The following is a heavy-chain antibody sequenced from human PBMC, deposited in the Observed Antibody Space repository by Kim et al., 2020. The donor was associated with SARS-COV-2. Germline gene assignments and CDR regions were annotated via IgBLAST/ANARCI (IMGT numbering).Heavy chain of an antibody. CDR3: ARDKWFGELLGAFDI. D-gene: IGHD3-10*01. Sequence: DSVKGRFTISRDNSKKPLYLQMNSLRAEDTAVYYCARDKWFGELLGAFDIWGQGTMVTVSS. V-gene: IGHV3-30*01. J-gene: IGHJ3*02.